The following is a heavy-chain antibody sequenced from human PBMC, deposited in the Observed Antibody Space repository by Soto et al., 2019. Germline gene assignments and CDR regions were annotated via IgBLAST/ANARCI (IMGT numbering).Heavy chain of an antibody. J-gene: IGHJ6*02. V-gene: IGHV1-2*04. CDR3: ARARGAAAHYYYYYGMDV. CDR2: INPNSGGT. D-gene: IGHD6-13*01. CDR1: GYTFTGYY. Sequence: ASVKVSCKASGYTFTGYYMHWVRQAPGQGLEWMGWINPNSGGTNYAQKFQGWVTMTRDTSISTAYMELSRLRSDDTAVYYCARARGAAAHYYYYYGMDVWGQGTTVTVS.